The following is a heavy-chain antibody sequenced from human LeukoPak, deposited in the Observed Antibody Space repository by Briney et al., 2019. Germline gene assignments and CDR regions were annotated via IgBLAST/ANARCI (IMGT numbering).Heavy chain of an antibody. CDR3: ARDRGYYDSSGHDC. Sequence: PSETLSLTCAVYGGSFSGYYWSWIRQPPGKGLEWIGEINHSGSTNYNPSLKSRVTISIDTSKNQFSLKLNSVTAADTAVYYCARDRGYYDSSGHDCWGQGTLVTVSS. J-gene: IGHJ4*02. D-gene: IGHD3-22*01. V-gene: IGHV4-34*01. CDR2: INHSGST. CDR1: GGSFSGYY.